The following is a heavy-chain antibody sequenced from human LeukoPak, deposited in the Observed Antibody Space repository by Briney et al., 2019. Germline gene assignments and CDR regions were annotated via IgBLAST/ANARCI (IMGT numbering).Heavy chain of an antibody. CDR3: ARGSLLWFGELLSGAFDI. V-gene: IGHV3-11*05. CDR1: GFAFSDYY. CDR2: ISNSNTYT. Sequence: PGGSLRLSCSASGFAFSDYYMSWIRQAPGKGLEWVSYISNSNTYTNYADSVKGRFTISRDNAKNSLYLQMNSLRAEDTALYYCARGSLLWFGELLSGAFDIWGQGTMVTVSS. J-gene: IGHJ3*02. D-gene: IGHD3-10*01.